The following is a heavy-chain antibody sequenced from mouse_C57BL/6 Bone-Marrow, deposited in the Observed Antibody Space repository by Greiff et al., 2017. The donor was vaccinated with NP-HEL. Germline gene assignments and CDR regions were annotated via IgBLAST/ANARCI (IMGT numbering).Heavy chain of an antibody. Sequence: EVQLQESGPGLVKPSQTVFLTCTVTGISITTGNYRWSWIRQFPGNKLEWIGYIYYSGTITYNPSLTSRTTITRDTPKNQFFLEMNSLTAEDTATYYCARESRVKGYYAMDYWGQGTSVTVSS. J-gene: IGHJ4*01. D-gene: IGHD2-2*01. V-gene: IGHV3-5*01. CDR2: IYYSGTI. CDR3: ARESRVKGYYAMDY. CDR1: GISITTGNYR.